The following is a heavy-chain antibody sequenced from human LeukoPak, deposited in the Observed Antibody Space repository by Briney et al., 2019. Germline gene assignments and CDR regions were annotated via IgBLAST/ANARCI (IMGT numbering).Heavy chain of an antibody. CDR3: ARELKGRGYNYGGLYHYYMDV. D-gene: IGHD5-18*01. V-gene: IGHV4-39*07. CDR2: IYHSGST. Sequence: SETLSLTCTVSGGSISSSSYYWGWIRQPPGKGLEWIGSIYHSGSTNYNPSLKSRVIISVDTSKNQFSLNLSSVTAADTAVYYCARELKGRGYNYGGLYHYYMDVWGKGTTVTVSS. CDR1: GGSISSSSYY. J-gene: IGHJ6*03.